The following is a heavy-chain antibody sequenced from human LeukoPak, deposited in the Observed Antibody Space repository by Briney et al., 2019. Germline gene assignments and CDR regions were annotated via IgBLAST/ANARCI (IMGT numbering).Heavy chain of an antibody. CDR1: GYTFTGYY. V-gene: IGHV1-2*02. D-gene: IGHD3-10*01. Sequence: GASVKVSCKASGYTFTGYYMHWVRQAPGQGLEWVGWINPNSGGTNYAQKFQGRVTMTRDTSISTAYMELSRLRSDDTAVYYCARDGQPRVLASKYYYYYYYMDVWGKGTTVTVSS. CDR3: ARDGQPRVLASKYYYYYYYMDV. J-gene: IGHJ6*03. CDR2: INPNSGGT.